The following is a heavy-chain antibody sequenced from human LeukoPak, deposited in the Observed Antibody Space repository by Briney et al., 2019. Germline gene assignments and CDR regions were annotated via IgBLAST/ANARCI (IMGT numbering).Heavy chain of an antibody. V-gene: IGHV1-69*05. Sequence: SVKVSCKASGGTFSSYAISWVRQAPGQGLEWMGGIIPMYGTPNYAQKFQGRVTMTRNTSISTAYMELSSLRSEDTAVYYCARGRVLLWFGEQGPPDYWGQGTLVTVSS. CDR3: ARGRVLLWFGEQGPPDY. CDR2: IIPMYGTP. J-gene: IGHJ4*02. CDR1: GGTFSSYA. D-gene: IGHD3-10*01.